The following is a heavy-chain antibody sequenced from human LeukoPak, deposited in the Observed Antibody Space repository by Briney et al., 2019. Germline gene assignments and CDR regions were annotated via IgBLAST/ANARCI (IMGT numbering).Heavy chain of an antibody. D-gene: IGHD6-13*01. CDR3: ATSPRYKQQLGYFDY. CDR2: IYSAGST. CDR1: GFTVSDNY. Sequence: PGGSLRLSCAASGFTVSDNYMSWVRQAPGKGLEWVSLIYSAGSTYYADSVTGRFTISRDNSKNTLYLQMNSLRAEDTAVYYCATSPRYKQQLGYFDYWGQGTLVTVSS. J-gene: IGHJ4*02. V-gene: IGHV3-53*05.